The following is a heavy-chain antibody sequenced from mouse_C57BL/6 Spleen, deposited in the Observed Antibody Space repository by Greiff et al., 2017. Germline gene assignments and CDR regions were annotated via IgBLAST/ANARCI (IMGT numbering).Heavy chain of an antibody. CDR3: ARYITPGYWYFDV. CDR2: IRNKANGYTT. J-gene: IGHJ1*03. V-gene: IGHV7-3*01. Sequence: EVHLVESGGGLVQPGGSLSLSCAASGFTFTDYYMSWVRQPPGKALEWLGFIRNKANGYTTEYSASVKGRFTISRDNSQSILYLQMNALRAEDSATYYCARYITPGYWYFDVWGTGTTVTVSS. CDR1: GFTFTDYY.